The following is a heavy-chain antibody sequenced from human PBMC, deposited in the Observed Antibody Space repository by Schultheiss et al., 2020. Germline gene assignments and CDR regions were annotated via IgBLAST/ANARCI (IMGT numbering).Heavy chain of an antibody. V-gene: IGHV4-59*08. J-gene: IGHJ4*02. CDR3: ARHGATGDLLYYFDY. CDR2: IYSSGST. D-gene: IGHD7-27*01. Sequence: SETLSLTCTVSGGSISSYYWSWIRQPPGKGLEWIGYIYSSGSTNYNPSLKSRVTISVDTSKNQFSLKLSSVTAADTAVYYCARHGATGDLLYYFDYWGQGTLVTVSS. CDR1: GGSISSYY.